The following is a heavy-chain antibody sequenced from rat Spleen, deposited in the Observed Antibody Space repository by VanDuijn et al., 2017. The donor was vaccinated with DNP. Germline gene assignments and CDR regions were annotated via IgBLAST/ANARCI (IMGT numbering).Heavy chain of an antibody. CDR3: ARYDYDGSSYPYWYFDF. CDR2: MRYNGDT. Sequence: QVQLKESGPGLVQPSQTLSLTCAVSGFSLTGYSVFWVRQPSGKGLAWMGRMRYNGDTSYNSALKSRLSISRDTSKSQVFLKVNSLQTEDTAMYFCARYDYDGSSYPYWYFDFWGPGTMVTVSS. D-gene: IGHD1-12*02. CDR1: GFSLTGYS. V-gene: IGHV2S30*01. J-gene: IGHJ1*01.